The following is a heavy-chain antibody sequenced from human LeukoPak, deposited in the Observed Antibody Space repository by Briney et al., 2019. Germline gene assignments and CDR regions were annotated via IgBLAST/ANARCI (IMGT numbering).Heavy chain of an antibody. Sequence: GGSLRLSCAASGFTFSSYGMHWVRQAPGKGLEWVAVISYDGGNKYYADSVKGRFTISRDNSKNTLYLQMNSLRAEDTAVYYCAKDRYYYDSSGSIYFDYWGQGTLVTVSS. CDR3: AKDRYYYDSSGSIYFDY. CDR1: GFTFSSYG. V-gene: IGHV3-30*18. D-gene: IGHD3-22*01. CDR2: ISYDGGNK. J-gene: IGHJ4*02.